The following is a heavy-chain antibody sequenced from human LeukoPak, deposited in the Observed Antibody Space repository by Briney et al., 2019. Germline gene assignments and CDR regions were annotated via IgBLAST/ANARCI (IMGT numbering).Heavy chain of an antibody. CDR3: ARDFFSSVAYYGSGSPY. J-gene: IGHJ4*02. D-gene: IGHD3-10*01. CDR1: GYTFTSYA. V-gene: IGHV1-3*01. CDR2: INAGNGNT. Sequence: ASVKVSCKASGYTFTSYAMHWVRQAPGQRLEWMGWINAGNGNTKYSQKFQGRVTITRDTSASTAYMELSSLRSEDTAVYYCARDFFSSVAYYGSGSPYWGQGTLVTVSS.